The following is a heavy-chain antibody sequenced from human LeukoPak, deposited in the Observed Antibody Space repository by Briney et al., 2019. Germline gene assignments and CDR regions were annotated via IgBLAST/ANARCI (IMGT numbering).Heavy chain of an antibody. D-gene: IGHD3-9*01. V-gene: IGHV4-59*01. CDR2: IYYSGST. J-gene: IGHJ5*02. CDR1: GGSISNYY. Sequence: SETLSLTCTVSGGSISNYYWSWIRQPPGKGLEWIGYIYYSGSTNYNPSLKSRVTISVDTSKNQFSLKLSSVTAADTAVYYCATLTGYSSESWFDPWGQGTLVTVSP. CDR3: ATLTGYSSESWFDP.